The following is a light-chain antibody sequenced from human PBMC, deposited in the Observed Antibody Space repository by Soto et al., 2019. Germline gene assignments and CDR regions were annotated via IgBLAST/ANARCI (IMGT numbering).Light chain of an antibody. Sequence: QSVLTQHRSVSGSPGQSVTISCTGASSDVGGYNYVSWYQQHPGKAPKLIIYDVNRRPSGVPDRFSGSKSGNTASLTISGLQAEDEADYYCCSYAGSYTYVFGTGTKVTVL. CDR1: SSDVGGYNY. V-gene: IGLV2-11*01. CDR3: CSYAGSYTYV. CDR2: DVN. J-gene: IGLJ1*01.